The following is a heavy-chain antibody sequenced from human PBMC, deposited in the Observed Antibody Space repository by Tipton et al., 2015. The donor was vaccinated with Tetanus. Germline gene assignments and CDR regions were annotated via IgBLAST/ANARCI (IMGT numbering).Heavy chain of an antibody. CDR3: ARDRFGDNYDIPSNWFGP. J-gene: IGHJ5*02. V-gene: IGHV3-74*03. CDR1: GFSFRSYW. CDR2: IKSDGSKT. D-gene: IGHD3-9*01. Sequence: SLRLSCAASGFSFRSYWMHWVRQSPGKGLVWVSRIKSDGSKTTYADSVKGRFTISRDNAKNTLYLQMNSLRAEDTAVYYCARDRFGDNYDIPSNWFGPXXQGTLVTVSS.